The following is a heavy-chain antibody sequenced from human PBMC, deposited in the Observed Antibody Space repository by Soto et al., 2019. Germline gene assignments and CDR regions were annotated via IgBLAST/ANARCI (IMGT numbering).Heavy chain of an antibody. CDR2: INHIGIT. J-gene: IGHJ4*02. V-gene: IGHV4-34*01. Sequence: ETLSLTCAVYDGSFSGFYWSWIRQPPGKGLEWIGEINHIGITNYNPSLKSRVTISVDTSKNQFSLKLNSMTAADTAVYYCARGYAVNWHTPHYWGQGTLVTVSS. CDR1: DGSFSGFY. D-gene: IGHD4-4*01. CDR3: ARGYAVNWHTPHY.